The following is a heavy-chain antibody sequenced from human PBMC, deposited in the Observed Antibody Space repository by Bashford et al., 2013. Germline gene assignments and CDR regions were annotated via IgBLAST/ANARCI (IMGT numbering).Heavy chain of an antibody. V-gene: IGHV2-5*02. CDR3: AHRLGFTSEGGLLNS. Sequence: SGPTLVKPTQTLTLTCSFSGFSLSSTGVSVGWIRQPPGKALEWLALIYWDDDKRFSPSLKSRLTITKDTSKNQVVLTVTNMDPEDTATYYCAHRLGFTSEGGLLNSWGQGTLVTVSS. CDR1: GFSLSSTGVS. J-gene: IGHJ4*02. D-gene: IGHD3-9*01. CDR2: IYWDDDK.